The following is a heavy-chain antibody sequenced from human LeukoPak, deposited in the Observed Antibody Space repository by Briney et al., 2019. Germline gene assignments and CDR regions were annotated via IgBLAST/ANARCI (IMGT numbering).Heavy chain of an antibody. Sequence: KPGGSLRLSCAASGFTFSDYYMSWIRQAPGKGLEWVSYISSSGSTIYYADSVKGRFTISRDNAKNSLYLQMNSLRAEDTAVYYCARGRITMVRGVIAAYNWFDPWGQGTLVTVSS. CDR1: GFTFSDYY. CDR3: ARGRITMVRGVIAAYNWFDP. D-gene: IGHD3-10*01. CDR2: ISSSGSTI. V-gene: IGHV3-11*01. J-gene: IGHJ5*02.